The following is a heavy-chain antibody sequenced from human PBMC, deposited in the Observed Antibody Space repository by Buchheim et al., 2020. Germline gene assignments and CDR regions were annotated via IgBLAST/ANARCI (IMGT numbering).Heavy chain of an antibody. CDR2: ISYDGSNK. CDR1: GFTFSSYG. Sequence: QVQLVESGGGVVQPGRSLRLSCAASGFTFSSYGMHWVRQAPGKGLEWVAVISYDGSNKYYADSVKGRFTISRDNSKNTLYLQMNSLRAEDTAVYYCAKGSEQWLVRGYFDYWGQGTL. D-gene: IGHD6-19*01. CDR3: AKGSEQWLVRGYFDY. V-gene: IGHV3-30*18. J-gene: IGHJ4*02.